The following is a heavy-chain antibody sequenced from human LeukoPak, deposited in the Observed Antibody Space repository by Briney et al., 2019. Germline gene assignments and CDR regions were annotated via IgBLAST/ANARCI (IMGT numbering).Heavy chain of an antibody. CDR2: IKQDGSVQ. Sequence: PGGSLRLSCSASGFTFSSYWMSWVRQAPGKGLEWMANIKQDGSVQNCVDSVKGRFTISRDNAKDSLFLQLNNLRAEDTAVYFCARDGIMTYAFDIWGQGTKVTVSP. CDR3: ARDGIMTYAFDI. CDR1: GFTFSSYW. V-gene: IGHV3-7*01. J-gene: IGHJ3*02. D-gene: IGHD1-1*01.